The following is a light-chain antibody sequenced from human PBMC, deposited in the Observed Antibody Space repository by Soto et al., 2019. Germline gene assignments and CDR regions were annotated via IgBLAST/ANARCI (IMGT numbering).Light chain of an antibody. V-gene: IGLV1-51*02. Sequence: QSVLTQPPSVSVAPGQKVTISCSGSSSNIGNNYVSWYQQVPGTAPKLLIYENNKRPSGIPDRFSGSKSGTSATLGITGLQTGDEADYYCGTWDSSLSAGVFGGGTQLTVL. CDR2: ENN. J-gene: IGLJ2*01. CDR1: SSNIGNNY. CDR3: GTWDSSLSAGV.